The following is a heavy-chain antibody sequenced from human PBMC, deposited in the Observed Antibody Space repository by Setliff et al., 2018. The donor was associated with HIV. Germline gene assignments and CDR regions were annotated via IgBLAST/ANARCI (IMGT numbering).Heavy chain of an antibody. D-gene: IGHD3-10*01. V-gene: IGHV4-4*09. CDR1: GGSISGHY. CDR2: IYSSGST. J-gene: IGHJ5*02. Sequence: SETLSLTCTVSGGSISGHYWSWIRQPPGRGLEWIGYIYSSGSTNFNPPLQSRVTISVDTSKNQFSLKLSSVPAADTAVYYCARHSGVASPNWFDPWGQGTLVTVSS. CDR3: ARHSGVASPNWFDP.